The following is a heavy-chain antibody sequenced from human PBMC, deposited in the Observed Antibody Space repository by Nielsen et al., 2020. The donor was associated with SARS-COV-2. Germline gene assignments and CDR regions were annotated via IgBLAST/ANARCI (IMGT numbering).Heavy chain of an antibody. CDR1: GFTFSSYA. CDR3: AFGGYTIGGITFGGVIVTGDY. V-gene: IGHV3-23*03. J-gene: IGHJ4*02. CDR2: IYSGGSNT. Sequence: GGSLRLSCAASGFTFSSYAMSWVRQAPGKGLEWVSVIYSGGSNTYYADSVKGRFTISRDNSKNTLYLQMNSLRAEDTAVYYCAFGGYTIGGITFGGVIVTGDYWGQGTLVTVSS. D-gene: IGHD3-16*02.